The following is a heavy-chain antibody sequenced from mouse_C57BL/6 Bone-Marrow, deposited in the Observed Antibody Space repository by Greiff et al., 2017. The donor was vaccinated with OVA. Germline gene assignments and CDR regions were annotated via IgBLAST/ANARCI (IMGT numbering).Heavy chain of an antibody. J-gene: IGHJ3*01. CDR2: ISDGGSYT. V-gene: IGHV5-4*01. CDR1: GFTFSSYA. CDR3: ARDLGDGYRFAY. Sequence: EVQLVESGGGLVKPGGSLKLSCAASGFTFSSYAMSWVRQTPEKRLEWVATISDGGSYTYYPDNVKGRFTISRDNAKNNLYLQMSHLKSEDTAMYYCARDLGDGYRFAYWGQGTLVTVSA. D-gene: IGHD2-3*01.